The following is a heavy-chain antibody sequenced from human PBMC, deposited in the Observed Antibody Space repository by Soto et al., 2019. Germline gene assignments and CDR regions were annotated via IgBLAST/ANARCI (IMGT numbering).Heavy chain of an antibody. CDR3: ARDWVVVVPAAAPVYAFDI. Sequence: SVKVSCKASRGTFISYTISWVRQAPGQGLEWMGRIIPILGIANYAQKLQGRVTITADKSTSTAYMELSSLRSEDTAVYYCARDWVVVVPAAAPVYAFDIWGQGTMVTVSS. CDR2: IIPILGIA. V-gene: IGHV1-69*04. CDR1: RGTFISYT. J-gene: IGHJ3*02. D-gene: IGHD2-2*01.